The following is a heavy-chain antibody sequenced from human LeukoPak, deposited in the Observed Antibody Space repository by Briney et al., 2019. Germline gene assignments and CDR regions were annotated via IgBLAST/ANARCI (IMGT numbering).Heavy chain of an antibody. D-gene: IGHD1-20*01. CDR3: AKPKDNSLYCFDY. Sequence: GGSLRLSCAASAFTFGSYAMSWVRQAGGKGLEWVSAISGSGGSTYYADSVKGRFTISRDNSKNTLYLQMSSLRAEDTAVYYCAKPKDNSLYCFDYWGQGTLVTVSS. CDR1: AFTFGSYA. V-gene: IGHV3-23*01. J-gene: IGHJ4*02. CDR2: ISGSGGST.